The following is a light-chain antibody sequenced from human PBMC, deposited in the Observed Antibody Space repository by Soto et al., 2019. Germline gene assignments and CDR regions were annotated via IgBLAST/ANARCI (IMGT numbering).Light chain of an antibody. CDR1: SSDVGGYNY. Sequence: QSALTQPASVSGSPGQSITTSCTGTSSDVGGYNYVSWYQQHPGKAPKLMIYEVSNRPSGVSNRFSGSKSGNTASLTISGLQAEDEADYYCSSYTSSSTWVFGGGTKLT. CDR2: EVS. V-gene: IGLV2-14*01. CDR3: SSYTSSSTWV. J-gene: IGLJ3*02.